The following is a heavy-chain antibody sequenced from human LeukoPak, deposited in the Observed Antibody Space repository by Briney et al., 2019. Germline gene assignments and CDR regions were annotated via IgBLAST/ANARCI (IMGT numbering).Heavy chain of an antibody. CDR3: ARDAPPSSFDI. CDR1: GGSISSSSYY. V-gene: IGHV4-39*07. J-gene: IGHJ3*02. Sequence: SETLSLTCTVSGGSISSSSYYWGWIRQPPGKGLEWIGSIYYSGSTNYNPSLKSRVIISVDTSKNQFSLKLTSVTAADTAVYYCARDAPPSSFDIWGQGTMVTVSS. CDR2: IYYSGST.